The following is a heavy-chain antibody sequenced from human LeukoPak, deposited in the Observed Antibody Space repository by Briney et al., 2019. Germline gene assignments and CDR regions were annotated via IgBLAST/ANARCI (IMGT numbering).Heavy chain of an antibody. V-gene: IGHV3-33*01. D-gene: IGHD1-26*01. CDR2: IWYDGSNK. CDR1: GFTFSSYG. CDR3: ARVGATAYYFDY. Sequence: GGSLRLSCAASGFTFSSYGMHWVRQAPGKGLEWVAVIWYDGSNKYYADSVKGRFTISRDNSKNTLYLQMNSLRAEDTAVYHCARVGATAYYFDYWGQGTLVTVSS. J-gene: IGHJ4*02.